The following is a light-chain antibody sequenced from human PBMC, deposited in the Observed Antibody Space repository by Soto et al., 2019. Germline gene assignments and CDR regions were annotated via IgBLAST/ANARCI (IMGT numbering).Light chain of an antibody. Sequence: EVVMRQSPATLSVSPGEGATLSCSVSQGIGDTLAWYQQKPGQAPRLLIYDASNRATGIPARFSGSGSGTDFTLTISSLKPEDFAVYYCQQRSNWPPITFGQGTRLEIK. V-gene: IGKV3-11*01. CDR1: QGIGDT. J-gene: IGKJ5*01. CDR2: DAS. CDR3: QQRSNWPPIT.